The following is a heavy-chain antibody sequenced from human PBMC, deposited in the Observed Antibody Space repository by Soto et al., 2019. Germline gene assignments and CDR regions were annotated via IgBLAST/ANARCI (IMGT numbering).Heavy chain of an antibody. Sequence: QLQLQESGSGLVKPSQTLSLTCAVSGRSVTVGGDSWAWLRQPAQGGLELIGYIINGNINFYTTSLKSRVTISLDRSENHFSLSLTSVMAADTATYFCARGQLIWSGDKEGRAGWFDHWGQGIPVTVSS. D-gene: IGHD3-10*01. CDR2: IINGNIN. V-gene: IGHV4-30-2*01. J-gene: IGHJ5*02. CDR3: ARGQLIWSGDKEGRAGWFDH. CDR1: GRSVTVGGDS.